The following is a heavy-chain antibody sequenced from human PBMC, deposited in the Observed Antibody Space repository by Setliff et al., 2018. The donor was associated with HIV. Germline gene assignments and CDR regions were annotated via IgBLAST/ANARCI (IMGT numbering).Heavy chain of an antibody. J-gene: IGHJ4*02. CDR2: SRNKANSYTT. CDR3: TRVGSNYEKFDC. Sequence: GGSLRLSCAASGFTLSDHYIDWVRQAPGKGLEWVGRSRNKANSYTTEYAASVKGRFTISRDDSKNSLYLQMNSLKTEDTAVYYCTRVGSNYEKFDCWGQGSLVTVSS. CDR1: GFTLSDHY. V-gene: IGHV3-72*01. D-gene: IGHD4-4*01.